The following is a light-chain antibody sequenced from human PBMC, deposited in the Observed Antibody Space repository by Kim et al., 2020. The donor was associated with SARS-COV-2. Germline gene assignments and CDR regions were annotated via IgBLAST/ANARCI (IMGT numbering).Light chain of an antibody. CDR3: QVWDSSSDPPV. CDR1: NMGRKS. V-gene: IGLV3-21*04. CDR2: YDS. J-gene: IGLJ2*01. Sequence: APGKTARSTCGGNNMGRKSVTGYQQKPGQAPVLVIYYDSDRPSGIPERFSGSNSGNTATLTISRVEAGDEADYYCQVWDSSSDPPVFGGGTQLTVL.